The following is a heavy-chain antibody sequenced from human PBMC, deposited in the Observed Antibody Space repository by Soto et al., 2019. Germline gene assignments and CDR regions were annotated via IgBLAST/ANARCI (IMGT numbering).Heavy chain of an antibody. CDR1: SYSISGGFY. CDR3: ARVTIFEYWFDP. V-gene: IGHV4-38-2*01. J-gene: IGHJ5*02. D-gene: IGHD3-3*01. CDR2: IYHSGSA. Sequence: PSETLSLTCAVSSYSISGGFYWAWIRQPPGKGLEWIGNIYHSGSAHYNPSLKIRVTMSVDTSKNNFSLRLTSVTAAETAVYYCARVTIFEYWFDPWGQGILVTVSS.